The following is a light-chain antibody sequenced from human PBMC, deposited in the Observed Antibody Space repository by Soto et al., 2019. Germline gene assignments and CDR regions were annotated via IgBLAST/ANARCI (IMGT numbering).Light chain of an antibody. CDR3: CSYAESKIFDWV. CDR2: ETT. V-gene: IGLV2-23*01. Sequence: QSALTQPASVSGSPGQSITISCTGSSSDIGSHDLVSWYQQHPGKVPKLLIYETTKRPSGVSNRFSGSKSGNTASLTISGLQTEDEADYYCCSYAESKIFDWVFGGGTKLTVL. CDR1: SSDIGSHDL. J-gene: IGLJ3*02.